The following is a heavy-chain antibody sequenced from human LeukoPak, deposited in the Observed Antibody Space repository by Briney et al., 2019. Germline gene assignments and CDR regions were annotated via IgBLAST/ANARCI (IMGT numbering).Heavy chain of an antibody. V-gene: IGHV3-48*01. J-gene: IGHJ4*02. Sequence: GGSLRLSCVGSGFRFSSYDMNWVRQAPGRGLEWLSYLTRTSSATWYADSVKGRFTIFRDNAKSSLYLQMNSLRVEDTAVYYCARGRHIVVVTAIRSVYYFDYWGQGTLVTVSS. D-gene: IGHD2-21*02. CDR2: LTRTSSAT. CDR1: GFRFSSYD. CDR3: ARGRHIVVVTAIRSVYYFDY.